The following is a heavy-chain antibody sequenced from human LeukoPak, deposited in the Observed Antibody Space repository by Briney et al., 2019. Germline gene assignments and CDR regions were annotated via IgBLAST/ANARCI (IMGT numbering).Heavy chain of an antibody. CDR1: GGSISSSSYY. V-gene: IGHV4-39*07. CDR2: IYYSGST. D-gene: IGHD3-22*01. J-gene: IGHJ4*02. Sequence: SETLSLTRTVSGGSISSSSYYWGWIRQPPGKGLEWIGSIYYSGSTYYNPSLKSRVTISVDTSKNQFSLKLSSVTAADTAVYYCARAKPAYYYDSSGYYTTYYFDYWGQGTLVTVSS. CDR3: ARAKPAYYYDSSGYYTTYYFDY.